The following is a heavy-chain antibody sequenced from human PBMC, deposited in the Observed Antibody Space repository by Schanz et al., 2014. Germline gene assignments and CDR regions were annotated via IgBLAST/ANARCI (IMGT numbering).Heavy chain of an antibody. J-gene: IGHJ4*02. Sequence: QVQLVQSGGGVVQPGGSLRLSCAASGFTFTSYSMHWVRQAPGMGLEWVAFIRYDGSSKYYADSVRGRFTISRDDSKNTLYLQMNSLRPEDTAVYYCAKEDRNHNSDYVYWGQGTLVTVSS. CDR3: AKEDRNHNSDYVY. CDR2: IRYDGSSK. CDR1: GFTFTSYS. D-gene: IGHD3-22*01. V-gene: IGHV3-30*02.